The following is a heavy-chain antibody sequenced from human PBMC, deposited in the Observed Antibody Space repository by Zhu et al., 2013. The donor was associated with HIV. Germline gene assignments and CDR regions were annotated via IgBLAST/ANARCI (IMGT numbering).Heavy chain of an antibody. J-gene: IGHJ6*02. D-gene: IGHD2-8*02. Sequence: QVQLVQSGAEVKKPGASVKVSCKASGYTFTSYGINWVRQAPGQGLQWMGWITSYSGDTNFPQKLQGRVTMTTDTSTSTAYMELRSLRSDDTAVYYCARSTGVAAQGVNCHYYGLDVWGQGTTVTVSS. V-gene: IGHV1-18*01. CDR3: ARSTGVAAQGVNCHYYGLDV. CDR1: GYTFTSYG. CDR2: ITSYSGDT.